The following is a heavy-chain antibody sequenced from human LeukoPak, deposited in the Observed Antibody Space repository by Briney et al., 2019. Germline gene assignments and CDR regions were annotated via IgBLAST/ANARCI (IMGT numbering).Heavy chain of an antibody. CDR3: ARHDPSCSSTSCYAL. CDR2: IYPGDSDT. Sequence: GESLQISCKGSGYIFTSYWIGWVRQLPGKGLEWMGIIYPGDSDTRYSPSFQGQVTISADKSISTAYLQWSSLKASDTAMYYCARHDPSCSSTSCYALWGQGTLVTVSS. V-gene: IGHV5-51*01. CDR1: GYIFTSYW. J-gene: IGHJ4*02. D-gene: IGHD2-2*01.